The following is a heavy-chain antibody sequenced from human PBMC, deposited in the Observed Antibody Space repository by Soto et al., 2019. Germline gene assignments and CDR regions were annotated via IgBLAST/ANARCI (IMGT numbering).Heavy chain of an antibody. Sequence: EVLLEESGGGLVQPGGSLRLSCAASGFSFISYSLNWVRETPGKGLEWVSYISSSRSTIYYADSVKGRFTISRYSAKNSLYLQRISLRVEDTAVYFCARDHGGGYGDYAFDFWGQGTLVTVSS. CDR2: ISSSRSTI. J-gene: IGHJ4*02. V-gene: IGHV3-48*01. CDR1: GFSFISYS. D-gene: IGHD4-17*01. CDR3: ARDHGGGYGDYAFDF.